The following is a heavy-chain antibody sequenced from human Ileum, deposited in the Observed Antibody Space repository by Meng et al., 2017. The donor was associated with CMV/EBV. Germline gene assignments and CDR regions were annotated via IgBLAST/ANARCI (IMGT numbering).Heavy chain of an antibody. CDR1: GAAISRGGYY. V-gene: IGHV4-30-4*08. J-gene: IGHJ5*02. CDR2: IFFSGNT. D-gene: IGHD6-13*01. Sequence: SGPGLVKPSQTLSLSCTVSGAAISRGGYYWSWIRQPPGKGLEWIGYIFFSGNTYYNPSLNNRVIISIDTPRNQFSLKVDSVTAADTAVYYCARFRIAALGNLFDPWGHGTLVTVSS. CDR3: ARFRIAALGNLFDP.